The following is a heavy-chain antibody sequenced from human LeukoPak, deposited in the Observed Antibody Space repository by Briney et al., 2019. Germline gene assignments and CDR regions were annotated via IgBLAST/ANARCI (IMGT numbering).Heavy chain of an antibody. CDR1: GFTFSSYA. J-gene: IGHJ4*02. CDR2: ISGSGGST. V-gene: IGHV3-23*01. D-gene: IGHD6-13*01. Sequence: GGSLRLSCAASGFTFSSYAMSWVRQAPGKGLEWVSAISGSGGSTYYADSVKGRFTISRDNSKNTLYLQMNSLRAEDTAVYYCAKDLREVGGSWSFDYWGQGTLVTVSS. CDR3: AKDLREVGGSWSFDY.